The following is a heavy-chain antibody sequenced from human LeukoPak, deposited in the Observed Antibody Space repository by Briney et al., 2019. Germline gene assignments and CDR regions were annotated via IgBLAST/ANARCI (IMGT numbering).Heavy chain of an antibody. V-gene: IGHV3-64*04. J-gene: IGHJ4*02. D-gene: IGHD6-13*01. CDR3: AKDVDQAETGYYFDS. CDR1: GFTFSRYA. Sequence: PGGSLRLSCSASGFTFSRYAMHWVRQAPGKGLEYVSAISSNGGSTYYADSVKGRFTISRDNSKNTLYLQMNSLRAEDTALYYCAKDVDQAETGYYFDSWGQGTLVTVSS. CDR2: ISSNGGST.